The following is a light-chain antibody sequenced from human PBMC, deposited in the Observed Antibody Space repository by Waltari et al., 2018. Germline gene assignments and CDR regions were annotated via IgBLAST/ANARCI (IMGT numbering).Light chain of an antibody. CDR3: CSYIGDSAWV. J-gene: IGLJ3*02. V-gene: IGLV2-23*02. Sequence: QSALTQPASVSGSPGQSTTISCTGTSSDIGYYNLFSWYQPEPGKAPKVIIYEVNKRPSGVSNRFSGSKSGNTASLTISGLQAEDEADYYCCSYIGDSAWVFGGGTKVTVL. CDR2: EVN. CDR1: SSDIGYYNL.